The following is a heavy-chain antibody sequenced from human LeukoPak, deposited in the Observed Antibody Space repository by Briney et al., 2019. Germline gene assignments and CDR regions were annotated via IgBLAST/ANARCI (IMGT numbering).Heavy chain of an antibody. Sequence: GGSLRLSCAASGFTFSTYSINWVRQAPGKGLEWVSSISSSSSYIYYADSVRGRFTISRDNAKNSLYLQMNSLRAEDTAVYYRAREYEPGNLDHYYYGMDVSGQGTTVTASS. J-gene: IGHJ6*02. V-gene: IGHV3-21*01. CDR3: AREYEPGNLDHYYYGMDV. CDR2: ISSSSSYI. CDR1: GFTFSTYS. D-gene: IGHD4-23*01.